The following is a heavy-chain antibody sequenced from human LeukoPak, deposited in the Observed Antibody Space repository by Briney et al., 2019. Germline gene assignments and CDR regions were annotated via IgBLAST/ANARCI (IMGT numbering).Heavy chain of an antibody. CDR2: IWYDGSNK. CDR1: GFTLSDYG. CDR3: ASDYDSSGYYKPPGY. D-gene: IGHD3-22*01. Sequence: PGGSLRLSCAASGFTLSDYGMHWVRQAPGKGLEWVAVIWYDGSNKYYADSVKGRFTISRDNSKNTLYLQMNSLRAEDTAVYYCASDYDSSGYYKPPGYWGQGTLVTVSS. J-gene: IGHJ4*02. V-gene: IGHV3-33*01.